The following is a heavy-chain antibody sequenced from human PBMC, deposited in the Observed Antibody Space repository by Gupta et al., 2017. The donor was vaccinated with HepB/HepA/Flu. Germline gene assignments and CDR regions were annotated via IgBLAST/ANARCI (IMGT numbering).Heavy chain of an antibody. J-gene: IGHJ4*02. Sequence: QVQLVQSGAEVKKPGASVKVSCKASGYTFSDYYIHVVRQAPGQGLEWMGWINPNSGSTKSAQKFQGRVTMTRDTSISTLYMELSRLRYDDTAVYYCSRGGEVIPAAITDYWGQGTLVTVSS. CDR3: SRGGEVIPAAITDY. D-gene: IGHD2-2*01. CDR1: GYTFSDYY. V-gene: IGHV1-2*02. CDR2: INPNSGST.